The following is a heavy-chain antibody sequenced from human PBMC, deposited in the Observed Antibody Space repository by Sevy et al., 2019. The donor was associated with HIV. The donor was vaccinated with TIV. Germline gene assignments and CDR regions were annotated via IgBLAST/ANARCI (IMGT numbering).Heavy chain of an antibody. V-gene: IGHV3-21*01. D-gene: IGHD3-10*01. J-gene: IGHJ4*02. CDR3: ASISMVRGAFDY. CDR2: ISSSSSYI. Sequence: GGYLRLSCAASGFTFSSYSMNWVRQAPGKGLEWVSSISSSSSYIYYADSVKGRFTISRDNAKNSLYLQMNSLRAEDTAVYYCASISMVRGAFDYWGQGTLVTVSS. CDR1: GFTFSSYS.